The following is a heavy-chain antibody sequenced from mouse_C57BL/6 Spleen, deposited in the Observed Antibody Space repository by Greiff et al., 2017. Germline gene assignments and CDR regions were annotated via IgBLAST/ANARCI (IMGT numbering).Heavy chain of an antibody. D-gene: IGHD2-4*01. CDR1: GYTFTSYW. V-gene: IGHV1-69*01. Sequence: QVQLQQPGAELVMPGASVKLSCKASGYTFTSYWMHWVKQRPGQGLEWIGEIDPSDSYTNYNQKFKGKSTLTVDKSSSTAYMQLSSLTSEDAAVYYCARVMDYDAGYAMDYWGQGTSVTVSS. CDR3: ARVMDYDAGYAMDY. CDR2: IDPSDSYT. J-gene: IGHJ4*01.